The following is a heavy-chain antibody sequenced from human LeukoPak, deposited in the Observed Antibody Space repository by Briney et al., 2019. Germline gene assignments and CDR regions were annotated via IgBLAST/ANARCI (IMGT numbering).Heavy chain of an antibody. CDR3: ARVTYCGGGRSLGGAFDI. CDR1: GYTFTSYD. Sequence: ASVKVSCKASGYTFTSYDINWVRQATGQGLEWMGWMNPNSGNTGYAQKFQGRVTITRNTSISTAYMELSSLRSEDTAVYYCARVTYCGGGRSLGGAFDIWGQGTMVTVSS. CDR2: MNPNSGNT. D-gene: IGHD2-21*01. V-gene: IGHV1-8*03. J-gene: IGHJ3*02.